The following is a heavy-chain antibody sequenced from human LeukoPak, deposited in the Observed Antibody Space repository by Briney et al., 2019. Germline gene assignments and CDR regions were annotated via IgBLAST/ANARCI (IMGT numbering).Heavy chain of an antibody. CDR2: ISGSADST. Sequence: QRGGSLRLSCAASGFTFSSYAMSWVRQAPGKGLEWVSAISGSADSTYYADSVKGRFTISKDISKNTLYLQMDSLRAEDTAIYYCAKDSPVCTYWGQGTLVTVSS. J-gene: IGHJ4*02. CDR3: AKDSPVCTY. CDR1: GFTFSSYA. D-gene: IGHD2-8*01. V-gene: IGHV3-23*01.